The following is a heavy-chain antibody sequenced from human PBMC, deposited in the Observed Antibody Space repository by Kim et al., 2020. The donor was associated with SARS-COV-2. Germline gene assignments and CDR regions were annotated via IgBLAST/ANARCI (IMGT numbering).Heavy chain of an antibody. CDR2: IWEDGTEK. Sequence: GGSLRLSCAASGFTFSTFWMNWVRQAPGKGLEWVAIIWEDGTEKRYVDSVKGRITISRDNTKNTLYLQLNSLRVEDTAVYYCVGGLGTVTEEWGQGTMVTVSS. CDR1: GFTFSTFW. CDR3: VGGLGTVTEE. J-gene: IGHJ4*02. V-gene: IGHV3-7*01. D-gene: IGHD4-17*01.